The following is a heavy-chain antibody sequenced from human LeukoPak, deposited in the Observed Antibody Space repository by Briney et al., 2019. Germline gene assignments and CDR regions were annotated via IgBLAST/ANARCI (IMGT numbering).Heavy chain of an antibody. V-gene: IGHV3-15*01. Sequence: PGGSLRLSCAASRFKFKDSWMSWVRQAPGKGLEWVGRIKSKTAGETTDYAAAVTGRFTISRDDSRNTLYLQINSLKTEDTGVYYCTTEPSDWGQGTLVTVSS. CDR2: IKSKTAGETT. D-gene: IGHD1-26*01. CDR3: TTEPSD. J-gene: IGHJ1*01. CDR1: RFKFKDSW.